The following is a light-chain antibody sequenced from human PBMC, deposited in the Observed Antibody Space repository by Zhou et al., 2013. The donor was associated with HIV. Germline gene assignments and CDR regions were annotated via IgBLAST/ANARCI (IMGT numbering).Light chain of an antibody. Sequence: DIQMTQSPSSLSASVGDRVTITCQASQDISNYLNWYQQKPGKAPELLIYDASNLETGVPSRFSGSGSGTDFTLTISSLQPEDVATYYCQKYNSAPWTFGQGTKVEIK. CDR3: QKYNSAPWT. CDR2: DAS. CDR1: QDISNY. V-gene: IGKV1-33*01. J-gene: IGKJ1*01.